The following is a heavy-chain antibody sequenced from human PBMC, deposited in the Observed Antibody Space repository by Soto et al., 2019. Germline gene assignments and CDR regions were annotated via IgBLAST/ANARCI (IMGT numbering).Heavy chain of an antibody. CDR1: GFTFSSYA. D-gene: IGHD3-3*01. CDR2: ISYDGSNK. J-gene: IGHJ3*02. V-gene: IGHV3-30-3*01. CDR3: ARALQWFDAFDI. Sequence: GGSLRLSCAASGFTFSSYAMHWVRQAPGKGLEWVAVISYDGSNKYYADSVKGRFTISRDNSKNTLYLQMNSLRAEDTAVYYCARALQWFDAFDIWGQGTMVTVSS.